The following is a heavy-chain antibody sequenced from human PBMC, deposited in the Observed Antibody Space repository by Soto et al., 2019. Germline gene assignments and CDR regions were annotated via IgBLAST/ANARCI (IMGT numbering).Heavy chain of an antibody. Sequence: QVQLQQWGAGQLKPSETLSLTCAVHGESFSGYGGPFSGYYWSWVPQTPGKGREWIGEINHRGATNSKPSLTSRVTISVDTSKNQFSLDPNSVTAADTAVYYCPRGQRRRGSSGWSLWGQGALVTVSS. CDR3: PRGQRRRGSSGWSL. D-gene: IGHD6-19*01. V-gene: IGHV4-34*02. CDR2: INHRGAT. J-gene: IGHJ4*02. CDR1: GGPFSGYY.